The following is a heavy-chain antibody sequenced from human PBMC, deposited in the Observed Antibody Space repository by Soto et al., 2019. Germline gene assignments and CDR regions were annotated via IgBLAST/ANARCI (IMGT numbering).Heavy chain of an antibody. CDR3: ARDDVLCDGGRCYGVALDV. CDR2: IQSGGPT. V-gene: IGHV3-66*01. J-gene: IGHJ6*04. D-gene: IGHD2-15*01. Sequence: EVQLVESGGGLVQPGGSLRLSCAASGFTVSSKYMSWVRQAPGKGLEWVSLIQSGGPTYYADSVKGRFTISRDTSENTVHLQMDSLRAEDTAVYYWARDDVLCDGGRCYGVALDVWGKGTTVTVSS. CDR1: GFTVSSKY.